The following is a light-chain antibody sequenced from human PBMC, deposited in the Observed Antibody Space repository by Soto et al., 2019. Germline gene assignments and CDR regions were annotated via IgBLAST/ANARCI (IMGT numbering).Light chain of an antibody. CDR3: QVWDSSSDHHNYV. CDR2: DDS. CDR1: NIGSKS. Sequence: SYELPQPPSVSVAPGQTARITCGGNNIGSKSVHWYQQKPGQAPVLVVYDDSDRPSGIPERFSGSNSGNTATLTISRVEAGDEADYYCQVWDSSSDHHNYVFGTGTKVNRP. J-gene: IGLJ1*01. V-gene: IGLV3-21*02.